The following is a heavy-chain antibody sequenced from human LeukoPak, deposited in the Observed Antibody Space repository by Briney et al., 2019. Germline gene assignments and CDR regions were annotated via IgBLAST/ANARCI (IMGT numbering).Heavy chain of an antibody. Sequence: SETLSLTCAVYGGSFSGYYWSWIRQPPGKGLEWIGEINHSGSTNYNPSLKSRVTISVDTSKNQFSLKLSSVTAADTAVYYCARGGSGRFGELVIGWFDPWGQGTLVTVSS. D-gene: IGHD3-10*01. CDR3: ARGGSGRFGELVIGWFDP. CDR1: GGSFSGYY. V-gene: IGHV4-34*01. CDR2: INHSGST. J-gene: IGHJ5*02.